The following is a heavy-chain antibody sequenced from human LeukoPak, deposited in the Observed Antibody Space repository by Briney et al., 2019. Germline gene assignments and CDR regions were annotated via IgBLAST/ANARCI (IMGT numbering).Heavy chain of an antibody. CDR1: GASVNDYF. J-gene: IGHJ4*02. V-gene: IGHV4-59*02. CDR2: VHHTFSS. CDR3: AYYSVLGRTFDY. D-gene: IGHD4-11*01. Sequence: PSETLSLTCTVSGASVNDYFWSWIRQPPGKGLEWIGNVHHTFSSNFSPSLKSRVTISMDTSKSQVSLRLSSVTAADMAVYYCAYYSVLGRTFDYWGQGTLVTVSS.